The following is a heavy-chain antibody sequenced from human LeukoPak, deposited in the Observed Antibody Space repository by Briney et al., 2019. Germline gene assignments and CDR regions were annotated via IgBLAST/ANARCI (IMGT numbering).Heavy chain of an antibody. D-gene: IGHD3-10*01. CDR1: GGTFSSYA. CDR3: AREDTLYYYGSGSYQFDY. J-gene: IGHJ4*02. V-gene: IGHV1-69*13. Sequence: ASVKVSCKASGGTFSSYAISWVRQAPGQGLEWMGGIIPIFGTANHAQKFQGRVTITADESTSTAYMELSSLRSEDTAVYYCAREDTLYYYGSGSYQFDYWGQGTLVTVSS. CDR2: IIPIFGTA.